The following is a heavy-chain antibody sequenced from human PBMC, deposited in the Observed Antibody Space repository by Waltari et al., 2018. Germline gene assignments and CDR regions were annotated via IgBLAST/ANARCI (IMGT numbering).Heavy chain of an antibody. D-gene: IGHD3-3*01. J-gene: IGHJ5*02. V-gene: IGHV4-34*01. CDR3: TRGGNYDFWSHRPFVDP. CDR2: IRHPGNT. CDR1: GASFSAYY. Sequence: QVQLQQWGAGLLKPSETLSLTCSVSGASFSAYYWGWVRHVPGKGLEWIGQIRHPGNTNYNPSLQSRVAISIDTSRNQFPLRVFSVTAADTGLYFCTRGGNYDFWSHRPFVDPWGQGTQVTVSS.